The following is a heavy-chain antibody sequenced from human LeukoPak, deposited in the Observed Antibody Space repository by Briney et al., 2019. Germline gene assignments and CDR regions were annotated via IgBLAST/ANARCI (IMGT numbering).Heavy chain of an antibody. CDR3: ARPVMVETAIDQEGDWYFDL. D-gene: IGHD2-21*02. CDR2: INPNSGGT. Sequence: ASVKVSCKASGYTFTSYDINWVRQATGQGLEWMGWINPNSGGTNYAQKFQGRVTMTRDTSISTAYMELSRLRSDDTAVYYCARPVMVETAIDQEGDWYFDLWGRGTLVTVSS. J-gene: IGHJ2*01. V-gene: IGHV1-2*02. CDR1: GYTFTSYD.